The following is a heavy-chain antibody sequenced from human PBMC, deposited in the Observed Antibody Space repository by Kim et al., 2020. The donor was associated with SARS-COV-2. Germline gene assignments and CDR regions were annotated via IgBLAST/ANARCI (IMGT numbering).Heavy chain of an antibody. CDR2: IYYSGST. Sequence: SETLSLTCTVSGGSISSSSYYWGWIRQPPGKGLEWIGSIYYSGSTYYNPSLKSRVTISVDTSKNQFSLKLSSVTAADTAVYYCARHKGHDGSGYYLYYYYGMDVWGQGTTVTVSS. J-gene: IGHJ6*02. CDR3: ARHKGHDGSGYYLYYYYGMDV. V-gene: IGHV4-39*01. CDR1: GGSISSSSYY. D-gene: IGHD3-22*01.